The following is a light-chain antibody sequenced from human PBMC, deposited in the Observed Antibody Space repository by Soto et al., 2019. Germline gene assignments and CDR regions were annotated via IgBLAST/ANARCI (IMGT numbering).Light chain of an antibody. J-gene: IGLJ1*01. CDR2: DVT. V-gene: IGLV2-11*01. CDR1: SSDVGDYNF. CDR3: CSYAGSYTYV. Sequence: QSALTQPRSVSGSPGQSVTISCTGTSSDVGDYNFVSWYQQHPGKAPKLVIYDVTKRPSGVPDRFSASKSGNTASLTISGLQADDEADYYCCSYAGSYTYVFGTGTKVTLL.